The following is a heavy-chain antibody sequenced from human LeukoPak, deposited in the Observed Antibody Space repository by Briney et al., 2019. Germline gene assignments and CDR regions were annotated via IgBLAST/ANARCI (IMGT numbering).Heavy chain of an antibody. CDR2: IKHDGTET. J-gene: IGHJ4*02. D-gene: IGHD2-21*02. V-gene: IGHV3-7*01. Sequence: GGSLRLSCAASGFTFSNYWMSWVRQAPGKGLKWVANIKHDGTETYYVDSVKGRFTISRDNAKSSLYLQMNSLRAEDTAVYYCTRDPAGDCGGDCYFDYWGQGTLVTVSS. CDR3: TRDPAGDCGGDCYFDY. CDR1: GFTFSNYW.